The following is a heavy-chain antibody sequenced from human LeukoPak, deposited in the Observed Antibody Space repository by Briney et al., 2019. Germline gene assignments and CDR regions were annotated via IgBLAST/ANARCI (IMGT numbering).Heavy chain of an antibody. CDR3: ARFRPWHDAFDI. J-gene: IGHJ3*02. CDR2: IYTSGST. Sequence: SETLSLTCTVSGGSISSYYWSWIRQSAGKGLEWIGRIYTSGSTNYNPSLKSRVTMSVDTSKNQFSLKLSSVTAADTAVYYCARFRPWHDAFDIWGQGTMVTVSS. V-gene: IGHV4-4*07. D-gene: IGHD6-6*01. CDR1: GGSISSYY.